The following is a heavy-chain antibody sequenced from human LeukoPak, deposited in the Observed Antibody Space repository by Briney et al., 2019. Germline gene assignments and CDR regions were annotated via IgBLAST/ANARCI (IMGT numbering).Heavy chain of an antibody. CDR2: ISSNGGST. V-gene: IGHV3-64*01. D-gene: IGHD3-22*01. CDR3: ASAYYYDSSGYPPDAFDI. CDR1: GFTFSSYA. Sequence: PGGSLRLSCAASGFTFSSYAMHWVRQAPGKGLEYVSAISSNGGSTYYANSVKGRFTISRDNSKNTLYLQMGSLRAEDMAVYYCASAYYYDSSGYPPDAFDIWGQGTMVTVSS. J-gene: IGHJ3*02.